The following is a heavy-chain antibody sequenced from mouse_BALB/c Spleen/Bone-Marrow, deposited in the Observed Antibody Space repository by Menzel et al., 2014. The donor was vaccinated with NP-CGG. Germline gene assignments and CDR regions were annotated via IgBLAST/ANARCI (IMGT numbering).Heavy chain of an antibody. CDR3: ARDSFLITRALDY. Sequence: QVHLQQPGPGLVAPSQSLSIPCTVSGFSLTGYGVSWVRQPPGKGLEWLGMIWGDGSTDYNSALKSRLSISKDNSKSQVFLKVNSLQTEDTARYYCARDSFLITRALDYWGQGTSVTVSS. D-gene: IGHD2-4*01. CDR2: IWGDGST. J-gene: IGHJ4*01. V-gene: IGHV2-6-7*01. CDR1: GFSLTGYG.